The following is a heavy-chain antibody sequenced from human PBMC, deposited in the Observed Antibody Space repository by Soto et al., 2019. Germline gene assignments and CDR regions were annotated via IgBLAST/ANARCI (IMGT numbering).Heavy chain of an antibody. V-gene: IGHV1-2*04. CDR1: GYTFTGYY. CDR3: ARGVGAALYNWFDP. Sequence: ASVKVSCKASGYTFTGYYMHWVRQAPGQGLEWMGWINPNSGGTNYAQKFQGWVTMTRDTSISTAYMELSRLRSDDTAVYYCARGVGAALYNWFDPWGQGTLVTVSS. D-gene: IGHD1-26*01. CDR2: INPNSGGT. J-gene: IGHJ5*02.